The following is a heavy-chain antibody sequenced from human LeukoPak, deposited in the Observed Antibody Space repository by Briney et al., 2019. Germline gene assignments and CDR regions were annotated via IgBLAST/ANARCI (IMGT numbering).Heavy chain of an antibody. J-gene: IGHJ6*02. D-gene: IGHD6-13*01. CDR1: GFTVSSNY. V-gene: IGHV3-53*01. Sequence: GGTLRLSCAASGFTVSSNYMSRVREAPGKGLEWVSVIYSGGSTYYADSVKGRFTISRDNSKNTLYLQMNSLRAEDTAVYYCATVNGHSSSWEKDYYYYYGMDVWGQGTTVTVSS. CDR2: IYSGGST. CDR3: ATVNGHSSSWEKDYYYYYGMDV.